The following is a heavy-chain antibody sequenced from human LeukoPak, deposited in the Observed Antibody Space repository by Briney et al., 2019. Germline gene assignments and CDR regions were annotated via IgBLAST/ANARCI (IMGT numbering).Heavy chain of an antibody. CDR1: GYTFTGYY. J-gene: IGHJ6*02. D-gene: IGHD6-13*01. V-gene: IGHV1-2*02. CDR3: ARDIIAAAGGVSGMDV. CDR2: INPNSGGT. Sequence: GASVKVSCKASGYTFTGYYMHRVRQAPGQGLEWIGWINPNSGGTNYAQKFQGRVTMTRDTSISTAYMELSRLRSDDTAVYYCARDIIAAAGGVSGMDVWGQGTTVTVSS.